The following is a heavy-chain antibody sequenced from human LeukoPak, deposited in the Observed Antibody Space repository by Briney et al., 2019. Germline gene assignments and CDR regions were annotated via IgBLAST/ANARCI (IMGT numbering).Heavy chain of an antibody. CDR3: ARDPPYSSGWYEKLDY. Sequence: ASVKVSCKSSGYTFTYYYLHWVRQAPGQGLEWMGWINPDSGGTSYAQKFQGRVTMTRDTSISTAYMDLSRLRSDDTAVYYCARDPPYSSGWYEKLDYWGQGTLVTVSS. CDR2: INPDSGGT. D-gene: IGHD6-19*01. V-gene: IGHV1-2*02. CDR1: GYTFTYYY. J-gene: IGHJ4*02.